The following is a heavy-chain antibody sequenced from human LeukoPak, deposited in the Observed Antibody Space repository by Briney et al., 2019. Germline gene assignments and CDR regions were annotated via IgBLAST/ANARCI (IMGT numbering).Heavy chain of an antibody. CDR1: GGSISSSSYY. V-gene: IGHV4-39*01. CDR3: ARHISDYFYYYLDV. CDR2: FYHSGTT. J-gene: IGHJ6*03. Sequence: SETLSLTCTVSGGSISSSSYYWGWLRQSPGKGLEWIVSFYHSGTTYYNPSLESRVTISDDMSRNRFSLMLTSVTAVDTAIYYCARHISDYFYYYLDVWGTGTTVIVSS.